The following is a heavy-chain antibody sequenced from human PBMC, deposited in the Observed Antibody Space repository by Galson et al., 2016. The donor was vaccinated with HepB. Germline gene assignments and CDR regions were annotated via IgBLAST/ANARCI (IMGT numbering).Heavy chain of an antibody. CDR1: GFTFNIYA. J-gene: IGHJ1*01. D-gene: IGHD6-13*01. V-gene: IGHV3-23*01. CDR2: ISSGGTT. Sequence: LRLSCAASGFTFNIYAMSWVRLAPGKGLEWVSAISSGGTTYYADSVKGRFTISRDNSENTLSLQMNSLRAEDTAVYYCAKDRDSNWYEKYFQHWGQGTLVTVSS. CDR3: AKDRDSNWYEKYFQH.